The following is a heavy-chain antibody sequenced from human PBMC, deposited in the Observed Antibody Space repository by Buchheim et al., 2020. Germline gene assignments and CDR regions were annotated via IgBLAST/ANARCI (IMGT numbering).Heavy chain of an antibody. J-gene: IGHJ4*02. CDR1: GFTFSSSC. CDR3: VKDIGDPGAH. CDR2: ISYDGSNK. Sequence: QVQLVESGGGVVRPGRSLRLSCAASGFTFSSSCMHWFRQAPGKGLEWVAFISYDGSNKYYVDSVKGLFTISRDISTSTLYLQMNSLRAEDTAMYYCVKDIGDPGAHWGQGTL. D-gene: IGHD1-26*01. V-gene: IGHV3-30*02.